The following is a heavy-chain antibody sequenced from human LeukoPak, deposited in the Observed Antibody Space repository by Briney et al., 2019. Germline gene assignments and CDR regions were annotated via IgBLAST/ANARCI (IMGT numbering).Heavy chain of an antibody. V-gene: IGHV4-61*01. J-gene: IGHJ5*02. D-gene: IGHD3-10*01. CDR2: IHYSGST. Sequence: SETLSLTCTVSGGSVSSDISYWSWIRQPPGKGLEWLGYIHYSGSTNYNPSLKSRVTISVDTSKNQFSLKLSSVTAADTAVYYCARDSGNWFDPWGQGTLVTVSS. CDR3: ARDSGNWFDP. CDR1: GGSVSSDISY.